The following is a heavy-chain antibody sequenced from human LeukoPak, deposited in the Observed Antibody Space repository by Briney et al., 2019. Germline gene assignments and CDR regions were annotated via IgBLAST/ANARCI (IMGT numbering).Heavy chain of an antibody. CDR1: GGSISVYY. Sequence: SETLSLTCTVPGGSISVYYWSWIRQPPGKGLEWIGYIYYNGSTNYNPSLKSRVTISVDTSKNQFSLKLSSVTAADTAVYYCARHDYYYDSSGYSSWGYFDYWGQGTLVTVSS. CDR2: IYYNGST. J-gene: IGHJ4*02. V-gene: IGHV4-59*08. CDR3: ARHDYYYDSSGYSSWGYFDY. D-gene: IGHD3-22*01.